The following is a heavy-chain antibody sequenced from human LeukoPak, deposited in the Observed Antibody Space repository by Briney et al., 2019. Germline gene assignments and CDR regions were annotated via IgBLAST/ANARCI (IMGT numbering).Heavy chain of an antibody. D-gene: IGHD1-1*01. Sequence: GGSLRLSCAVSGFTFSNFWMSWVRQAPGRGLEWVANIHPEGDEKYHVESVKGRFTISRDNAKNSLFLQMNGLRVEDTAVYYCARGDDFSGDHWGQGTLVTVSS. CDR2: IHPEGDEK. CDR1: GFTFSNFW. V-gene: IGHV3-7*04. CDR3: ARGDDFSGDH. J-gene: IGHJ4*02.